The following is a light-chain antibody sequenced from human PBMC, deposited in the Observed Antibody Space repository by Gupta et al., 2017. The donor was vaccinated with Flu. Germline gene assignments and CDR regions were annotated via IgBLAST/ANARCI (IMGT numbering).Light chain of an antibody. CDR1: QSVLYSSNNKNY. J-gene: IGKJ3*01. CDR3: QQDDSTPRT. CDR2: WAS. Sequence: SLGERATINCKSSQSVLYSSNNKNYLAWYQQKPGQPPKLLIYWASTRESGVPDRFSGSGSGTDFTLTISSLQAEDVAVYYCQQDDSTPRTFGHGTKVDIK. V-gene: IGKV4-1*01.